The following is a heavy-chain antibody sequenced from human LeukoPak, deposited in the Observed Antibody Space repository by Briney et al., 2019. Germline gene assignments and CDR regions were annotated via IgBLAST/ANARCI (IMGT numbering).Heavy chain of an antibody. J-gene: IGHJ4*02. V-gene: IGHV3-23*01. CDR2: ISGSGGST. D-gene: IGHD3-10*01. CDR3: AKDEAVVRVFDY. CDR1: GFTFSSYG. Sequence: GGSLRLSCAASGFTFSSYGMHWVRQAPGKGLEWVSAISGSGGSTYYADSVKGRFTISRDNSKNTLYLQMNSLRAEDTAVYYCAKDEAVVRVFDYWGQGTLVTVSS.